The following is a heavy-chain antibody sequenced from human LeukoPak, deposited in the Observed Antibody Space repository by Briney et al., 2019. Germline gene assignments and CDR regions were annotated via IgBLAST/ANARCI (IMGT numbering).Heavy chain of an antibody. CDR2: ISYSGST. Sequence: KPSETPSLTCTVSGGSISSSSYYWGWIRQAPGKGLEWIGGISYSGSTYYNPSLKSRVTISVDTSKNQFSLKLSSVTAADTAVYYCARAKTRRYYDSSGYYYWGQGTLVTVSS. CDR3: ARAKTRRYYDSSGYYY. CDR1: GGSISSSSYY. V-gene: IGHV4-39*07. J-gene: IGHJ4*02. D-gene: IGHD3-22*01.